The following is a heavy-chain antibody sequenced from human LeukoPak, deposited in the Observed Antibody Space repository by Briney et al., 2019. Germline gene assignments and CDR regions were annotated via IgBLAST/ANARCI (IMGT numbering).Heavy chain of an antibody. CDR1: GFTFSSYE. CDR3: AKDGAPPWGLWFGEFDY. D-gene: IGHD3-10*01. V-gene: IGHV3-48*03. J-gene: IGHJ4*02. CDR2: ISSSGSTI. Sequence: GGSLRLSCAASGFTFSSYEMNWVRQAPGKGLEWVSYISSSGSTIYYADSVKGRFTISRDNAKNSLYLQMNSLRAEDTAVYYCAKDGAPPWGLWFGEFDYWGQGTLVTVSS.